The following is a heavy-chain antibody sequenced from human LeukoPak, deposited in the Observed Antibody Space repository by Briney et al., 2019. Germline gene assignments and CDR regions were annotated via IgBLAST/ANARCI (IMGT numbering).Heavy chain of an antibody. V-gene: IGHV3-21*06. CDR2: ITSSSSYI. Sequence: GGSLRLSCAASGFTFSSYNMNWVRQAPGKGPEWVSSITSSSSYIYYADSVKGRFTISRDNAKNSLYLQMNSLRAEDTAVYYCASYYDFWSGYYTYYFDYWGQGTLVTVSS. D-gene: IGHD3-3*01. J-gene: IGHJ4*02. CDR1: GFTFSSYN. CDR3: ASYYDFWSGYYTYYFDY.